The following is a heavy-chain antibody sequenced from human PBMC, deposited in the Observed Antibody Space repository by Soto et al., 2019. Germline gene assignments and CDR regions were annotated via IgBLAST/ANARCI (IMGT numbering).Heavy chain of an antibody. Sequence: ASVKVSCKASGYTFTSYYMPWVRQAPGQGLEWMGIINPSGGSTSYAQKFQGRVTMTRDTSTSTVYMELSSLRSEDTAVYYCARDLPEDSSGYYVDYWGQGTLVTVSS. CDR2: INPSGGST. CDR3: ARDLPEDSSGYYVDY. V-gene: IGHV1-46*01. D-gene: IGHD3-22*01. CDR1: GYTFTSYY. J-gene: IGHJ4*02.